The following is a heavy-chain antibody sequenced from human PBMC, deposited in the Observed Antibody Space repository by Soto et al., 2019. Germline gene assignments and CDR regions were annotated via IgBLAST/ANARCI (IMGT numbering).Heavy chain of an antibody. CDR1: GYTFTGYY. J-gene: IGHJ6*02. D-gene: IGHD6-13*01. CDR2: INPNSGGT. CDR3: ASTLAAAGIYYYYGMDV. V-gene: IGHV1-2*04. Sequence: ASVKVSCKASGYTFTGYYMHWVRQAPGQGLEWMGWINPNSGGTNYAQKFQGWVTMTRDTSISTAYMELSRLRSDDTAVYYCASTLAAAGIYYYYGMDVWGQGTTVTVSS.